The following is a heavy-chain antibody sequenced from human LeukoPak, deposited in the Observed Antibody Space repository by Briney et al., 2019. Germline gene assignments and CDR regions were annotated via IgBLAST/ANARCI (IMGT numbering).Heavy chain of an antibody. D-gene: IGHD7-27*01. CDR2: IIPIFGTA. CDR3: AGYLQNWGEWNFDY. V-gene: IGHV1-69*13. Sequence: SVKVSCKASGGTFSSYAIGWVRQAPGQGLEWMGGIIPIFGTANYAQKFQGRVTITADESTSTAYMELSSLRSEDTAVYYCAGYLQNWGEWNFDYWGQGTLVTVSS. CDR1: GGTFSSYA. J-gene: IGHJ4*02.